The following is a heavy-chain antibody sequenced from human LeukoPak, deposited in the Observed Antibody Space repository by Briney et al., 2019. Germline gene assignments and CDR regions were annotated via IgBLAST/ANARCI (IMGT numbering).Heavy chain of an antibody. D-gene: IGHD1-1*01. CDR3: ARDWKTNSFDY. V-gene: IGHV3-23*01. CDR1: GFTFSSYA. Sequence: GGSLRLSCAASGFTFSSYAMNWVRQAPGKGLEWVSGVGGGGSDTDYADSVKGRFTISRDNSKSTLYLQMNSLRAEDTAIYYCARDWKTNSFDYWGQGTLVTVSS. J-gene: IGHJ4*02. CDR2: VGGGGSDT.